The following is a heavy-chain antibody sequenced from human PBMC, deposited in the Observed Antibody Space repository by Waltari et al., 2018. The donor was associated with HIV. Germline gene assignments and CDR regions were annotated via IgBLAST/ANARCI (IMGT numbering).Heavy chain of an antibody. D-gene: IGHD2-15*01. CDR3: ARAKYTTEVVDYYYYGMDV. Sequence: QVQLVQSGAEVKKPGSSVKVSCKASGGTFSSYAISWVRPAPGQGLEWMGGIIPIFGTANYAQKFQGRVTITADESTSTAYMELSSLRSEDTAVYYCARAKYTTEVVDYYYYGMDVWGQGTTVTVSS. CDR1: GGTFSSYA. V-gene: IGHV1-69*01. CDR2: IIPIFGTA. J-gene: IGHJ6*02.